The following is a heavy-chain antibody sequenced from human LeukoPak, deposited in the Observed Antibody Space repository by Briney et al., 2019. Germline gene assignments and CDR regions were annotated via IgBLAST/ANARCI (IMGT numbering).Heavy chain of an antibody. CDR2: ISYDGSNK. Sequence: GGSLRLSCAASGFTFNDYGMHWVRQAPGKGPEWVAVISYDGSNKYYADSVKGRFTISRDNSKNTLYLQMSSLRAEDTAVYYCAKDNMVRGVIIPGYWGQGTLVTVSS. CDR3: AKDNMVRGVIIPGY. D-gene: IGHD3-10*01. CDR1: GFTFNDYG. J-gene: IGHJ4*02. V-gene: IGHV3-30*18.